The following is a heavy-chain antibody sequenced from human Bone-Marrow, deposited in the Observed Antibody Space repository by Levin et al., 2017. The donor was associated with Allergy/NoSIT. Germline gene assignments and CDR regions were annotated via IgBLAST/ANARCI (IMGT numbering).Heavy chain of an antibody. Sequence: PGGSLRLSCAASGFTFSSYWMTWVRLAPGKGLEWVANIKQDGSEKYYVDSVKGRFTISRDNAKNSLDLQMNSLRAEDTAVYYCARLHDFWSKGPFDSWGQGTQVTVSS. V-gene: IGHV3-7*01. CDR2: IKQDGSEK. CDR3: ARLHDFWSKGPFDS. J-gene: IGHJ5*01. D-gene: IGHD3-3*01. CDR1: GFTFSSYW.